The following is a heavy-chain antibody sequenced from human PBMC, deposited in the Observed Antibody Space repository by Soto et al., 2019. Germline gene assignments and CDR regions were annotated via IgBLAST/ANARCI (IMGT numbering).Heavy chain of an antibody. Sequence: QVQLVESGGGVVQPGRSLRLSCAASGFTFSSYGMHWVRQAPGKGLEWVAVISYDGSNKYYADSVKGRFTISRDNSKNTLYLQMNSLRAEDTAVYYCARGRDSSPSDFDYWGQGTLVTVSS. CDR2: ISYDGSNK. CDR1: GFTFSSYG. V-gene: IGHV3-30*03. D-gene: IGHD6-13*01. CDR3: ARGRDSSPSDFDY. J-gene: IGHJ4*02.